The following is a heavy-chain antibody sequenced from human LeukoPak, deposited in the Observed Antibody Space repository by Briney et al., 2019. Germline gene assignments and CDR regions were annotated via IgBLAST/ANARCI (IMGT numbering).Heavy chain of an antibody. D-gene: IGHD6-19*01. CDR1: GFIFSSYE. J-gene: IGHJ4*02. CDR3: ASFPSSCWYVSGNGF. V-gene: IGHV3-48*03. Sequence: GGSLRLSRAASGFIFSSYEMNWVRQAPGKGREWVSYISSGGGTIYYADSVKGRFTVSRDNGKYSLYLQMISLSAEATAVYYCASFPSSCWYVSGNGFWGQGTLVTVSS. CDR2: ISSGGGTI.